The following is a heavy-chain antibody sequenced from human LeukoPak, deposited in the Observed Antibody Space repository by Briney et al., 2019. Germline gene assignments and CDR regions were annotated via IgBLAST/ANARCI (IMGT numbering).Heavy chain of an antibody. J-gene: IGHJ4*02. Sequence: SVKVSCKASGGTFSSYTITWVRQAPGQGLEWMGGIIPIFGSANYAQKFQGRVTITADESTSTAYMELSSLRSEDTAVYYCATAAMVRDVHFDYWGQGTLVTVSS. CDR1: GGTFSSYT. V-gene: IGHV1-69*01. CDR2: IIPIFGSA. D-gene: IGHD3-10*01. CDR3: ATAAMVRDVHFDY.